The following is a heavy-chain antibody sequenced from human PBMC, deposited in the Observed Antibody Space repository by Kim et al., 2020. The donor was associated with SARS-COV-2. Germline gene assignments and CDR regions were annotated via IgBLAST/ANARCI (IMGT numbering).Heavy chain of an antibody. CDR3: ARGRYNCIYEN. Sequence: SETLSLTCTVSGGSISSSSYYWGWIRPPPGKGLEWNGNIYYSGSSYYNPSLKSRVTISVATSKNQFSLKLSSVTAADTSVYYCARGRYNCIYENWGQGTL. J-gene: IGHJ4*02. V-gene: IGHV4-39*07. CDR2: IYYSGSS. CDR1: GGSISSSSYY. D-gene: IGHD1-1*01.